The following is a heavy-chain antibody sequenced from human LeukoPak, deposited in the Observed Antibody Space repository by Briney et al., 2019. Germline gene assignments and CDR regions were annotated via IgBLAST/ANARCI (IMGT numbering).Heavy chain of an antibody. CDR1: GGSVSSGNYY. Sequence: PSETLSLTCIVSGGSVSSGNYYWTWIRQPAGKGLEWIGRIYTSGSTNYNPSLKSRVTISIDASKNQFSLRLSSVTAADTAVYYCTKGGELMNYWGQGTLVTVSS. V-gene: IGHV4-61*02. D-gene: IGHD1-26*01. CDR3: TKGGELMNY. CDR2: IYTSGST. J-gene: IGHJ4*02.